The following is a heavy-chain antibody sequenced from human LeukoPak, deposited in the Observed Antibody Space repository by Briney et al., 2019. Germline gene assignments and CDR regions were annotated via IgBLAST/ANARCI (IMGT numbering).Heavy chain of an antibody. CDR2: ISSSGST. Sequence: SETLSLTCTVSGGSISSGDYYWSWIRQPAGKGLEWIGRISSSGSTNYNPSLKSRVTISVDTSKNQFSLKLSSVTAADTAVYFCARGPYSYDSSGAVDIWGQGTMVTVSS. V-gene: IGHV4-61*02. D-gene: IGHD3-22*01. J-gene: IGHJ3*02. CDR3: ARGPYSYDSSGAVDI. CDR1: GGSISSGDYY.